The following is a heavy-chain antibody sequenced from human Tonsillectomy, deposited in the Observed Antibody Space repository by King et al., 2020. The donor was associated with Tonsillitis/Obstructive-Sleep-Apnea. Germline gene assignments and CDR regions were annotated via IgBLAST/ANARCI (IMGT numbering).Heavy chain of an antibody. CDR2: INTNTGNP. V-gene: IGHV7-4-1*02. CDR1: EYTFTNYA. D-gene: IGHD2-2*02. CDR3: ARDQGWVPAAIGSGLDWYFDL. Sequence: VQLVESGSELKKPGASVKVSCKASEYTFTNYAINWVRQAPGQGLEWMGWINTNTGNPTYAQGFTGRFVFSLDTSVSTAYLQISSLRAEDSAVYYCARDQGWVPAAIGSGLDWYFDLWGRGTLVTVSS. J-gene: IGHJ2*01.